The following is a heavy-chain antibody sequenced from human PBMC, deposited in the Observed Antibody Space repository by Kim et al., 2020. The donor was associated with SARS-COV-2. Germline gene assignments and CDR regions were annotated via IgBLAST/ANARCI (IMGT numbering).Heavy chain of an antibody. CDR2: IYYSGST. Sequence: SETLSLTCTVSGGSISSGGYYWSWIRQHPGKGLEWIGYIYYSGSTYYNPSLKSRVTISVDTSKNQFSPKLSSVTAADTAVYYCARTGTTLGGQFGFYWGQGTLVTVSS. J-gene: IGHJ4*02. V-gene: IGHV4-31*03. CDR3: ARTGTTLGGQFGFY. CDR1: GGSISSGGYY. D-gene: IGHD1-7*01.